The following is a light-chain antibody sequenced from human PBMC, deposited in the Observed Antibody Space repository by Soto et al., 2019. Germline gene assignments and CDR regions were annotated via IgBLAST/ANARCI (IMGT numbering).Light chain of an antibody. V-gene: IGLV2-14*01. J-gene: IGLJ1*01. CDR2: DVS. Sequence: QSVLTQPASVSGSPGQSITISCTGTSGDVGTYNYVSWYLQHPGKAPKLMIYDVSNRPSGVSNRLSGSKSGNTASLTISGLQAEDEADYYCSSHSSSSTRYVFETGTKVTVL. CDR1: SGDVGTYNY. CDR3: SSHSSSSTRYV.